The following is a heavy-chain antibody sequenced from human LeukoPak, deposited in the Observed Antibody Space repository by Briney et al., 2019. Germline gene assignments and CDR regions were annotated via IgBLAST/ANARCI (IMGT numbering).Heavy chain of an antibody. V-gene: IGHV3-30*04. CDR3: ARVLATTVTTPWFDP. Sequence: GGSLRLSCAASGFTFSSYAMHWVRQAPGKGLEWVAVISYDGSNKYYADSVKGRFTISRDNSKNTLYLQMNSLRAEDTAVYYCARVLATTVTTPWFDPWGQGTLVTVSS. CDR1: GFTFSSYA. J-gene: IGHJ5*02. D-gene: IGHD4-17*01. CDR2: ISYDGSNK.